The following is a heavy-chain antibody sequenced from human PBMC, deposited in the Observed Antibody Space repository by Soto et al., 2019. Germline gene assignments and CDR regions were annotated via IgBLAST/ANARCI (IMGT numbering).Heavy chain of an antibody. D-gene: IGHD3-3*01. Sequence: ASVKVSCKASGYTFTAYGIHWVRQAPGQRLEWMGWINTGNGHTKYSQKFQGRVTITRDTSARTAYMELNSLRSEDTAVYYCASRGYDFWSGPDPWGKGTLVTVSS. V-gene: IGHV1-3*04. CDR2: INTGNGHT. CDR3: ASRGYDFWSGPDP. J-gene: IGHJ5*02. CDR1: GYTFTAYG.